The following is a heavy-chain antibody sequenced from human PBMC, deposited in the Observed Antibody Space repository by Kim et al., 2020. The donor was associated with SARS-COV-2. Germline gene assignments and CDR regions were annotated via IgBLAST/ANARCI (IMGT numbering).Heavy chain of an antibody. J-gene: IGHJ4*02. CDR1: GGSFSGYY. D-gene: IGHD3-10*01. V-gene: IGHV4-34*01. CDR2: INHSGNT. Sequence: SETLSLTCGVDGGSFSGYYWSWIRQPPGKGLEWIGEINHSGNTNYNPSLKSRLIISVDTSKNQFSLTLSSVTAADTAVYYCARGLGSVSMVRGLFRVGRLDYWGQGTLVTVSS. CDR3: ARGLGSVSMVRGLFRVGRLDY.